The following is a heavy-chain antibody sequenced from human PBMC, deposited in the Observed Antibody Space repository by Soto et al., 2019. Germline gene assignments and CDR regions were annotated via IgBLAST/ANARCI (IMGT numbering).Heavy chain of an antibody. CDR3: ARGGSQAMINNWFDP. CDR1: GGTFSSYA. V-gene: IGHV1-69*01. J-gene: IGHJ5*02. D-gene: IGHD3-22*01. Sequence: QVQLVQSGAEVNKPGSSVKVSGKASGGTFSSYAISWVRQAHGQGLEWMGGIIPIFGTANYAQKFQGRVTITADESTRTAYMELSSLRSEYTAVYYCARGGSQAMINNWFDPWGQGTMVTVSS. CDR2: IIPIFGTA.